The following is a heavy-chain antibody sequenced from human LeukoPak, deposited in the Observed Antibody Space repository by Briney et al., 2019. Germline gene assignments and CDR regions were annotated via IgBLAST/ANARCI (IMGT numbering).Heavy chain of an antibody. D-gene: IGHD2-15*01. CDR1: GGTFSSYA. CDR2: IIPIFGTA. J-gene: IGHJ6*03. CDR3: ARAVLGPTYYYMDV. Sequence: SVKVSCTASGGTFSSYAISWVRQAPGQELERMGRIIPIFGTANYAQKFQGRVTITTDESTSTAYVELSSLRSEDTAVYYCARAVLGPTYYYMDVWGKGTTVTVS. V-gene: IGHV1-69*05.